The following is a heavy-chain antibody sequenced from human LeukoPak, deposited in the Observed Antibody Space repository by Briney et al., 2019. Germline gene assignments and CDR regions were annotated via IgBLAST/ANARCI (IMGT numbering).Heavy chain of an antibody. CDR3: ATSSGFLWFDY. CDR1: GGSISSQY. Sequence: PSETLSLTCTVSGGSISSQYWSWIRQPPGKGLEWIGYIYYSATTNYNPSLENRVTISVDTSKNQFSLRLSSVTAADTAVYYCATSSGFLWFDYWGQGTLVTVSS. V-gene: IGHV4-59*11. D-gene: IGHD3-22*01. CDR2: IYYSATT. J-gene: IGHJ4*02.